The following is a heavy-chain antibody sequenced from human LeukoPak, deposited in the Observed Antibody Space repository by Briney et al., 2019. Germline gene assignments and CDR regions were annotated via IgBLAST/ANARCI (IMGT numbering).Heavy chain of an antibody. D-gene: IGHD5-18*01. CDR1: GFTFNTYW. V-gene: IGHV3-15*01. J-gene: IGHJ4*02. CDR3: TTVERGYSYGFDY. CDR2: IKSKTDGGTT. Sequence: PGGSLRLSCAASGFTFNTYWMSWVRQAPGKGLEWVGRIKSKTDGGTTNYAAPVKGRFTISRDDSKNTLYLQMISLKTEDTAVYYCTTVERGYSYGFDYWGQGTLVTVSS.